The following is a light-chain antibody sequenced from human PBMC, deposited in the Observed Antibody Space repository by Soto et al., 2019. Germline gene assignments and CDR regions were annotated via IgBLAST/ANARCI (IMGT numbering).Light chain of an antibody. CDR2: GAS. Sequence: MVMTQSPATLSVSPGERATLSCRASQSVSTKLAWYQQKPGQAPRLLIYGASTRATGIPARFSGSGSGIDFTLTISSLQSEDFAVYYCQQYNNWPYTFGPGTRVDIK. CDR3: QQYNNWPYT. J-gene: IGKJ3*01. V-gene: IGKV3D-15*01. CDR1: QSVSTK.